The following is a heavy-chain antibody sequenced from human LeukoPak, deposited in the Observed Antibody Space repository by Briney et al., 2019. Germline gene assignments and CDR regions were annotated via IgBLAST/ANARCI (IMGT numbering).Heavy chain of an antibody. Sequence: ASVKVSCTASGYTFTGYYMHWVRQAPGQGLEWMGWINPNSGGTNYAQKFQGRVTMTRDTSISTAYMELSRLRSDDTAVYYCARGLVGASNWFDPWGQGTLVTVSS. CDR2: INPNSGGT. CDR3: ARGLVGASNWFDP. D-gene: IGHD1-26*01. J-gene: IGHJ5*02. CDR1: GYTFTGYY. V-gene: IGHV1-2*02.